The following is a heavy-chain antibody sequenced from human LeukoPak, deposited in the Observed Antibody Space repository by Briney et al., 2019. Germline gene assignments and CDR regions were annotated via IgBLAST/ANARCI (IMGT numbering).Heavy chain of an antibody. CDR1: GYTFTSYD. CDR3: ARGQEVRGGVGYYYMDV. V-gene: IGHV1-8*03. CDR2: MNPNSGNT. D-gene: IGHD1-1*01. J-gene: IGHJ6*03. Sequence: GASVKVSCKASGYTFTSYDINWVRQATGQGLEWMGWMNPNSGNTGYAQKFQGRVTITRNTSISTAYMELSSLRSEDTAVYYCARGQEVRGGVGYYYMDVWGKGTTVTVSS.